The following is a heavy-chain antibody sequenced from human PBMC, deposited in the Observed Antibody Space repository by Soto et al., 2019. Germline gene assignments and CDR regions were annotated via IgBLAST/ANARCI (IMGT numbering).Heavy chain of an antibody. D-gene: IGHD6-19*01. CDR3: ARDGYSSGWGDY. CDR1: GFNFSSYE. Sequence: EQLVESGGGVVQPGRSLRLSCAASGFNFSSYEMNWVRQAPGKGLEWVSYISSSGSTIYYADSVKGRFTISRDNAKNSLYLQMNSLRAEDTAVYYCARDGYSSGWGDYWGQGTLVTVSS. V-gene: IGHV3-48*03. CDR2: ISSSGSTI. J-gene: IGHJ4*02.